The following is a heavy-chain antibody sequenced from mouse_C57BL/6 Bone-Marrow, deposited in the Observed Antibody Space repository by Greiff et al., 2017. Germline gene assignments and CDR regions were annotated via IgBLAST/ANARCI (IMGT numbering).Heavy chain of an antibody. Sequence: QVQLQQPGAELVRPGTSVKLSCKASGYTFTSYWMHWVKQRPGQGLEWIGVIDPSDSYTNYNQKFKGKATLTVDTSSSTAYMQLSSLTSEDSAVHYCARSGVWGTGTTVTVSS. D-gene: IGHD3-1*01. J-gene: IGHJ1*03. CDR2: IDPSDSYT. V-gene: IGHV1-59*01. CDR1: GYTFTSYW. CDR3: ARSGV.